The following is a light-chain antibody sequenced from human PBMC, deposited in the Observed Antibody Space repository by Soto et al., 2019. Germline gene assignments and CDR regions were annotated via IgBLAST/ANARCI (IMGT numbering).Light chain of an antibody. Sequence: DVKMTQSPSSLSASVGDRVTITCRASQSISSYLNWYQQKPGKAPKVLIYHASNLQSGVPSRFGGSGSGTEFTLTISSLQPDDFATYYCQQYNSYSFGQGTMV. J-gene: IGKJ1*01. V-gene: IGKV1-5*01. CDR1: QSISSY. CDR3: QQYNSYS. CDR2: HAS.